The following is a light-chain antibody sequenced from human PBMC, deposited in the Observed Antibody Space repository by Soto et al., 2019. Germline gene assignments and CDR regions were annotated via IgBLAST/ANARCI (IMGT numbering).Light chain of an antibody. CDR2: AAS. CDR1: QSVSSK. CDR3: QHYNNWPPIT. J-gene: IGKJ5*01. Sequence: EIVMTQSPATLSMSPGERASLSCRASQSVSSKLAWYQQKPGQAPRLLIYAASTRATGIPARFSGSGSGTEFTLTISSLQSEDFAVYYCQHYNNWPPITFGQGTRLXXK. V-gene: IGKV3-15*01.